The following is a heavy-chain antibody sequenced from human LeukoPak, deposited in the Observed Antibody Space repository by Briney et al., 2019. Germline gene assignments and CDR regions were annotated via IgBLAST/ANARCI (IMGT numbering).Heavy chain of an antibody. D-gene: IGHD4-23*01. CDR2: IKTSGST. V-gene: IGHV4-4*07. CDR1: GGSISSSY. J-gene: IGHJ3*02. CDR3: ARWGDYGGTDAFDI. Sequence: SETLSLTCTVSGGSISSSYWNWVRQPAGKGLEWIGRIKTSGSTDYNPSLKSRATMSVDTSKNQFSLKLTSVTAADTAVYYCARWGDYGGTDAFDIWGQGTMVTVSS.